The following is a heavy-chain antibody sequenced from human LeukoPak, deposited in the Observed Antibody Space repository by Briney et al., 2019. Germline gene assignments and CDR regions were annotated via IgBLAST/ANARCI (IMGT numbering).Heavy chain of an antibody. V-gene: IGHV3-64*02. D-gene: IGHD3-22*01. CDR1: GFTFSSYA. CDR3: ARAPGYYDSSGYI. J-gene: IGHJ4*02. CDR2: ISSNGGST. Sequence: GGSLRLSCAASGFTFSSYAMHWVRQAPGKGLEYVSAISSNGGSTYYADPVKGRFTISRDNSKNTLYLQMGSLRAEDMAVYYCARAPGYYDSSGYIWGQGTLVTVSS.